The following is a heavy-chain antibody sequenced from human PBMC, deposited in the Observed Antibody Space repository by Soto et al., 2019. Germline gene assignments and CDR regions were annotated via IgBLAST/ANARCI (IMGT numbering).Heavy chain of an antibody. V-gene: IGHV3-73*02. J-gene: IGHJ6*02. D-gene: IGHD3-3*01. CDR1: GFTFSGSA. Sequence: EVQLVESGGGLVQRGGSLKLSCAASGFTFSGSAIHWVRQASGKGLEWVGRIRDKVNKYATAYAASVTGRFTISRDDSKNMAYLQMNSLKTDDTAVYYCGYDFWSGYYSVGQTSGMDVWGQGTTVTVSS. CDR3: GYDFWSGYYSVGQTSGMDV. CDR2: IRDKVNKYAT.